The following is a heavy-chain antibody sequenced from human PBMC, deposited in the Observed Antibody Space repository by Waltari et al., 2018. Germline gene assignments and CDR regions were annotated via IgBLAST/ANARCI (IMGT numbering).Heavy chain of an antibody. Sequence: QVQLQESGTGLVKPSETLSLPCPVSNRSNSNSYWSWIRQPPGKGLEWIGYIFHSGSTNYNPSLKSRLSISVDTSKNEFSLKLSSVTAADTAVDYCARGSAYVYDYWGQGTLVTVSS. CDR3: ARGSAYVYDY. D-gene: IGHD3-3*01. CDR2: IFHSGST. J-gene: IGHJ4*02. CDR1: NRSNSNSY. V-gene: IGHV4-59*01.